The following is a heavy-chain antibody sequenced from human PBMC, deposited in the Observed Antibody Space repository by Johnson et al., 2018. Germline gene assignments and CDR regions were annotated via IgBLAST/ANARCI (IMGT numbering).Heavy chain of an antibody. V-gene: IGHV3-33*01. J-gene: IGHJ6*02. CDR3: ARGDNYDFWSGQYYYYYYGMDV. CDR2: IWYDGSNK. Sequence: VQLLESGGGVVQPGRSLRLSCAASGFTFSSYGMHWVRQAPGKGLEWVAVIWYDGSNKYYADSVKGRFTISRDNSKNTLYLQMNSLRAEDTAVYYCARGDNYDFWSGQYYYYYYGMDVWGQGTTVTVSS. D-gene: IGHD3-3*01. CDR1: GFTFSSYG.